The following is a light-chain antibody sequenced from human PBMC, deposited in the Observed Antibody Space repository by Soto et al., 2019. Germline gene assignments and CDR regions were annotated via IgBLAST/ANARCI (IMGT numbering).Light chain of an antibody. CDR2: AAS. CDR3: QPDDHRPPLS. CDR1: QSISSY. Sequence: DIQMTPSPSSLSASVGARVTITCRASQSISSYLNWYQQKPGKAPKLLIYAASSLQRVVPSSFSGSRSVTDFTPTISSLQPEDIAKYDCQPDDHRPPLSFGGGPKVEIK. J-gene: IGKJ4*01. V-gene: IGKV1-39*01.